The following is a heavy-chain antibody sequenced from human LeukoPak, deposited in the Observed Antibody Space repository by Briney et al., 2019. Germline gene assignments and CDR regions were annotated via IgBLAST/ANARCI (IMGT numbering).Heavy chain of an antibody. D-gene: IGHD3-10*01. CDR1: GYTFTAYS. V-gene: IGHV1-2*02. Sequence: ASVKVSCKASGYTFTAYSMHWVRQAPGQGLEWMGWIYPNSGGTNYAQNLQGRVTMTRDTSISTAYMGLSRLRSDDTAVYFCARGRSDYYLDSWGQGTLVTVSS. CDR2: IYPNSGGT. CDR3: ARGRSDYYLDS. J-gene: IGHJ4*02.